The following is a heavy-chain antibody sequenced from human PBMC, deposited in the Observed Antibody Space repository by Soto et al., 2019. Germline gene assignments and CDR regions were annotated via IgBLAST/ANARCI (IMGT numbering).Heavy chain of an antibody. D-gene: IGHD3-10*01. CDR3: PREGHGDWFDP. CDR2: ISDDGTNK. Sequence: QVHLVESGGGVVQPGRSLRLSCAASGFTFSTYAMHWVRHAPGKGLEWVATISDDGTNKYYADSVKGRFTISRDNSKDTLYLQMNSLRAEDTAVYYCPREGHGDWFDPWGQGTLVTVSS. V-gene: IGHV3-30-3*01. J-gene: IGHJ5*02. CDR1: GFTFSTYA.